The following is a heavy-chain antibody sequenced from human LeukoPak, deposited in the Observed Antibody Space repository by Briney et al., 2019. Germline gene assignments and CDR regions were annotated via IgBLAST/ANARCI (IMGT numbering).Heavy chain of an antibody. CDR2: IYTSGST. CDR3: ARDSFFTQQLVKFDP. J-gene: IGHJ5*02. D-gene: IGHD6-13*01. CDR1: GGSFSGYY. Sequence: PSETLSLTCAVYGGSFSGYYWSWIRQPPGKGLEWIGHIYTSGSTNYNPSLKSRVTMSVDTSKNQFSLKLSSVTAADTAVYYCARDSFFTQQLVKFDPWGQGTLVTVSS. V-gene: IGHV4-59*10.